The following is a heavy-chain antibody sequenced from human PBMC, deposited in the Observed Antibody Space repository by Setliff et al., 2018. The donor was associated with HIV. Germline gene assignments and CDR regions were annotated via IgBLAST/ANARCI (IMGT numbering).Heavy chain of an antibody. Sequence: ASVKVSCKASGYTLTTYGISWVRQAPGQGLQWMGWLNTETGNSMYAQGLTGRFVFSLDTSVSTAFLQINSLKAEDTAMYYCARVGSYWSTFDYWGQGALVTVSS. CDR2: LNTETGNS. V-gene: IGHV7-4-1*02. J-gene: IGHJ4*02. D-gene: IGHD1-26*01. CDR3: ARVGSYWSTFDY. CDR1: GYTLTTYG.